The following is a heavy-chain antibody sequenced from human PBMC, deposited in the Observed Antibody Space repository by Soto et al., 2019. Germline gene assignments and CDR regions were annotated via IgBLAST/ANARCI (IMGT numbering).Heavy chain of an antibody. Sequence: QVRLQESGPGLVKPSQTLSLTCSVSGVSISSADFYWSWIRQPPGKALEWLGDMSYSGSTYYNPSLQSRITMSLDTSKNHFSLTLTSVTAADTAVYFCSRWTIDYFDTSHSGYGFDVWGQGTAVSVSS. J-gene: IGHJ6*02. CDR1: GVSISSADFY. D-gene: IGHD3-22*01. CDR3: SRWTIDYFDTSHSGYGFDV. V-gene: IGHV4-30-4*01. CDR2: MSYSGST.